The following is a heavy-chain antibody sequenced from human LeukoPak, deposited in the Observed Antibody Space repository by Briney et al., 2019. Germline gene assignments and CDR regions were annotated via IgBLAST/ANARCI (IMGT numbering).Heavy chain of an antibody. V-gene: IGHV3-11*01. D-gene: IGHD3-9*01. J-gene: IGHJ6*02. CDR2: ITDSGSTI. Sequence: GSLRLSCAASGFTFRDYNMNWVRQAPGKGLGWVSYITDSGSTIHYADSVNGRFTISRDNAKNSLYLQMNSLRAEDSAVYYCARSIGLTGGGVDVWGRGTTVTVSS. CDR1: GFTFRDYN. CDR3: ARSIGLTGGGVDV.